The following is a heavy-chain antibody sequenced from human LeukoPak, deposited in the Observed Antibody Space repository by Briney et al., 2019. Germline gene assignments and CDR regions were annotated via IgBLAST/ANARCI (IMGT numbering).Heavy chain of an antibody. J-gene: IGHJ4*02. Sequence: ASVKVSCKASGYTFNSYAMNWVRQAPGQGPEWMGWINTNTGNPTYAQGFTGRFVFSLDTPVSTAYLQISSLKAEDTAVYYCASGHTYGYYFEYWGQGTLVTVSS. D-gene: IGHD5-18*01. CDR1: GYTFNSYA. CDR3: ASGHTYGYYFEY. CDR2: INTNTGNP. V-gene: IGHV7-4-1*02.